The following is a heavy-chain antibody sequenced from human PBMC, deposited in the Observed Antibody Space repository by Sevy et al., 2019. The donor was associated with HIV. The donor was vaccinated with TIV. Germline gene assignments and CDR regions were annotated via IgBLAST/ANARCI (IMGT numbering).Heavy chain of an antibody. Sequence: SETLSLTCTVSGDSINNGDYYWSWIRQHPGKGLEWIGKIYYTGTTYYNPSPKSRLRISVARSENTLSLSLRSVTAADTAVYYCARTTVTTLSSARNNWFDPWGQGTLVTVSS. D-gene: IGHD4-4*01. CDR1: GDSINNGDYY. CDR3: ARTTVTTLSSARNNWFDP. J-gene: IGHJ5*02. V-gene: IGHV4-31*03. CDR2: IYYTGTT.